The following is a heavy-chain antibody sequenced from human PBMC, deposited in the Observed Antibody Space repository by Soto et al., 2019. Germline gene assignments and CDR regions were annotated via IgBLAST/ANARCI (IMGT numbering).Heavy chain of an antibody. J-gene: IGHJ6*03. V-gene: IGHV4-59*08. CDR2: VYYTGST. CDR3: ARTFLGPDLLADSFVDYYYYMDV. Sequence: SETLSLTCTVSGGSISNFYWSWIRQPPGKGLEWIGYVYYTGSTSYSPSLKRRVTFSADSSRGQFSLRLNSVTAADTAVYYCARTFLGPDLLADSFVDYYYYMDVWGQGTTVTVSS. D-gene: IGHD3-9*01. CDR1: GGSISNFY.